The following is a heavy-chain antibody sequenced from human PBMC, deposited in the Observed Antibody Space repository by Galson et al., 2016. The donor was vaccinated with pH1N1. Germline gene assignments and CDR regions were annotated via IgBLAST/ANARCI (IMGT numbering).Heavy chain of an antibody. V-gene: IGHV2-70*01. CDR1: GFSLSTSGMC. CDR2: IDWDDDK. Sequence: PALVKPTQTLTLTCTFSGFSLSTSGMCVSWIRQPPGKALEWLALIDWDDDKYYSKSLKTRLTISKDTSKNQVVLTMTNMDPVDTATYYCSRIQYGDYVGYFDYWGQGTLVTVSS. CDR3: SRIQYGDYVGYFDY. J-gene: IGHJ4*02. D-gene: IGHD4-17*01.